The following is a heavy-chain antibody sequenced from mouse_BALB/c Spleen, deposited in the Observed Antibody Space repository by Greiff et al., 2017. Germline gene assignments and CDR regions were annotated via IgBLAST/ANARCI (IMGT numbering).Heavy chain of an antibody. CDR1: GFTFSSYG. D-gene: IGHD2-14*01. Sequence: EVKLVESGGGLVQPGGSLKLSCAASGFTFSSYGMSWVRQTPDKRLELVATINSNGGSTYYPDSVKGRFTISRDNAKNTLYLQMSSLKSEDTAMYYCARDQDRYDEDYAMDYWGQGTSVTVSS. CDR2: INSNGGST. J-gene: IGHJ4*01. CDR3: ARDQDRYDEDYAMDY. V-gene: IGHV5-6-3*01.